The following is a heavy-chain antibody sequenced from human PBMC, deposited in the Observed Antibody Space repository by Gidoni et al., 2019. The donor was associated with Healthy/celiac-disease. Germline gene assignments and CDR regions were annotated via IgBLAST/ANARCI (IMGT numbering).Heavy chain of an antibody. J-gene: IGHJ4*02. CDR2: ISAYNGNT. CDR1: GYTFTSYG. V-gene: IGHV1-18*01. Sequence: QVQLVQSGAEVKKPGASVKVSCKASGYTFTSYGISWVRQAPGQGLEWMGWISAYNGNTNYAQKLQGRVTMTTDTSTSTAYMELRSLRSDDTAVYYCARIFLSDYGDYWEPPIDYWGQGTLVTVSS. D-gene: IGHD4-17*01. CDR3: ARIFLSDYGDYWEPPIDY.